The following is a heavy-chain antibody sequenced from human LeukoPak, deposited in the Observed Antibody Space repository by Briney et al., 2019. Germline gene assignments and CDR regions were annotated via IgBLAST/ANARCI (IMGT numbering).Heavy chain of an antibody. CDR3: AKDVTVTNNYFDY. CDR1: GFTFSSYA. V-gene: IGHV3-23*01. D-gene: IGHD4-17*01. CDR2: ISGSGGST. J-gene: IGHJ4*02. Sequence: GGSLRLSCAASGFTFSSYAMSWVRQAPGKGLEWVSAISGSGGSTYYADSVKGRFTISRDNAKNSLYLQTNSLRAEDTALYYCAKDVTVTNNYFDYWGQGTLVTVSS.